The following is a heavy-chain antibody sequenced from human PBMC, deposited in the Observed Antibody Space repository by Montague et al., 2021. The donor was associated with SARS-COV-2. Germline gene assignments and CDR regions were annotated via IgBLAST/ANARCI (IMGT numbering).Heavy chain of an antibody. CDR2: ISHSGSA. D-gene: IGHD2-2*02. CDR1: GGSFSDYK. Sequence: SETLSLTCAVYGGSFSDYKWTWIRQSPGKGLEWLGQISHSGSASYNPSLKSRVTISVDTAKNQFSLKLTSVNVADTAVYYCASLTLGYCSSTSCYSDWFDPWGQGTLVTVSS. CDR3: ASLTLGYCSSTSCYSDWFDP. V-gene: IGHV4-34*01. J-gene: IGHJ5*02.